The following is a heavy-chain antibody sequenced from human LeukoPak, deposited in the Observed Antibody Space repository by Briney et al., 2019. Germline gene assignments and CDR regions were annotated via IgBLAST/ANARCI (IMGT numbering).Heavy chain of an antibody. Sequence: ASVKVSCKASGYTFTNYGISWVRQAPGQGLEWVAWISLATGAPSYAQKFQGRVTLTTDTSTSTAYMELRSLKSDDTAVYYCARAGDSKTFPDYWGQGTLVTVSS. V-gene: IGHV1-18*01. CDR1: GYTFTNYG. CDR2: ISLATGAP. D-gene: IGHD3-16*01. J-gene: IGHJ4*02. CDR3: ARAGDSKTFPDY.